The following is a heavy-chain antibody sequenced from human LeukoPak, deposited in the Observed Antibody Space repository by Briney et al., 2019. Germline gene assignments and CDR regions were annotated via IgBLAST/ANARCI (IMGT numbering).Heavy chain of an antibody. CDR2: IYHSGST. D-gene: IGHD1-26*01. V-gene: IGHV4-4*02. Sequence: SSETLSLTRAVSGGSISSSNWWSWVRQPPGKGLEWIGEIYHSGSTNYNPSLKSRVTISVDKSKNQFSLKLSSVTAADTAVYYCARDGIGDDAFDIWGQGTMVTVSS. CDR3: ARDGIGDDAFDI. CDR1: GGSISSSNW. J-gene: IGHJ3*02.